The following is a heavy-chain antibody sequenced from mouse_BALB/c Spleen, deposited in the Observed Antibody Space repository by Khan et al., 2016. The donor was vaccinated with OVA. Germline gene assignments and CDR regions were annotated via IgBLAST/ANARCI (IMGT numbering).Heavy chain of an antibody. CDR1: GYSITSDYA. J-gene: IGHJ2*01. Sequence: VQLQESGPGLVKPSQSLSLTCTVTGYSITSDYAWNWIRQFPGNKLEWVGYLKYSGSTSYNPSLKRRISLTRDTSKTQFFLQLNSVTTEDTATYYWARSGTITTVVITDFDYWGQGTTLTVSS. CDR2: LKYSGST. D-gene: IGHD1-1*01. CDR3: ARSGTITTVVITDFDY. V-gene: IGHV3-2*02.